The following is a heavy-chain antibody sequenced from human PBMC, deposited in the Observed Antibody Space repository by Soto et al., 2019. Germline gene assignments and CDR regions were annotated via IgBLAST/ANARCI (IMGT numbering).Heavy chain of an antibody. V-gene: IGHV3-23*01. CDR2: DSGSGGTT. D-gene: IGHD6-19*01. CDR1: GFTFSSSA. CDR3: ARCTVDTFVTSGWCHYLDP. Sequence: EVQLLDAGGGLVQPGGSLRLSCAASGFTFSSSAMSWVRQAPGKGLEWVSADSGSGGTTYYADSVRGRFTISRHNSKNTLYLQMNSLSAEDTAIYFCARCTVDTFVTSGWCHYLDPWGQGTLVTVSS. J-gene: IGHJ5*02.